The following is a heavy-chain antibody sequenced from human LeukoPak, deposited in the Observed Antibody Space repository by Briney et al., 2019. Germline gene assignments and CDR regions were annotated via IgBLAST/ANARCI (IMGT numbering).Heavy chain of an antibody. V-gene: IGHV4-39*07. CDR1: GGSISSSSYY. CDR2: IYYSGST. D-gene: IGHD2-15*01. CDR3: ARDSAYCSGGSCYDY. J-gene: IGHJ4*02. Sequence: SETLSLTCTVSGGSISSSSYYWGWIRQPPGKGLEWIGNIYYSGSTYYNPSLKSRVTISVDTSKNQFSLKLSSVTAADTAVYYCARDSAYCSGGSCYDYWGQGTLVTVSS.